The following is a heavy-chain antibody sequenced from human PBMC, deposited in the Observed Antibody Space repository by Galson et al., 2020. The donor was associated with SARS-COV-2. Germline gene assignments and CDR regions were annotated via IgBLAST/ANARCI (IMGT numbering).Heavy chain of an antibody. CDR3: ARDGGRGYDVDY. CDR1: GFTFSNHS. D-gene: IGHD3-16*01. J-gene: IGHJ4*02. Sequence: GGSLRLSCAASGFTFSNHSMHWVRQAPAKGLEWVSYIRGSSRTISYADSVKGRFTIPRDNAKNSLYLQMNSLRDEDTALYYCARDGGRGYDVDYWGQGTLVTVSS. V-gene: IGHV3-48*02. CDR2: IRGSSRTI.